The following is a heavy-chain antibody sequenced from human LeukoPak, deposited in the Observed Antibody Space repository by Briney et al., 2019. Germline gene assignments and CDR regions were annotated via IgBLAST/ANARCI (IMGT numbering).Heavy chain of an antibody. CDR2: IYTSGST. CDR1: GGSISSYY. J-gene: IGHJ4*02. Sequence: PSETLSLTCTVSGGSISSYYWSWIRQPAGKGLEWIGRIYTSGSTNYNPSLKSRVTMSVDTSKKQFSLKLSSVTAADMAVYFCARDWAHHCSSSSCYGPVDYWGQGALVTVSS. V-gene: IGHV4-4*07. CDR3: ARDWAHHCSSSSCYGPVDY. D-gene: IGHD2-2*01.